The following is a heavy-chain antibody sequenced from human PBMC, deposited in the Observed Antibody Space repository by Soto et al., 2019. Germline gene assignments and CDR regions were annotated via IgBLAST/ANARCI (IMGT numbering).Heavy chain of an antibody. CDR3: ARRYCSGGSCYTTSQQSIWEFDP. V-gene: IGHV4-30-4*01. J-gene: IGHJ5*02. Sequence: QVQLQESGPGLVKPSQTLSLTCTVSGGSISSGDYYWSWIRQPPGKGLEWIGYIYYSGSTYYNPSLQSRVTISVDTSKNQFSLKLSSVTAADTAVYYCARRYCSGGSCYTTSQQSIWEFDPWGQGTLVTVSS. D-gene: IGHD2-15*01. CDR1: GGSISSGDYY. CDR2: IYYSGST.